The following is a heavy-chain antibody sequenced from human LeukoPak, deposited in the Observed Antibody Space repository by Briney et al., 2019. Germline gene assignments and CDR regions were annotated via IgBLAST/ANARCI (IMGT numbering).Heavy chain of an antibody. CDR1: GYTLTSYD. D-gene: IGHD6-19*01. CDR3: ARDSSGWYHWFDP. CDR2: MNPNSGNT. Sequence: ASVKVSCKASGYTLTSYDINWVRQATGQGLEWMGWMNPNSGNTGYAQKFQGRVTMTRNTSISTAYMELSSLRSEDTAVYYCARDSSGWYHWFDPWGQGTLVTVSS. V-gene: IGHV1-8*01. J-gene: IGHJ5*02.